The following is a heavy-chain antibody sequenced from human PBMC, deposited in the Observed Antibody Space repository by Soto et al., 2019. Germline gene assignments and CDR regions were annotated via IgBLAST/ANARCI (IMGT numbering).Heavy chain of an antibody. D-gene: IGHD3-10*01. Sequence: QMQLVQSGAEVKKTGSSVKVSCKASGYTFTYRYLHWVRQAPGQALEWMGWITPFNGNTNYAQKXXDRVTITRDRXXSXAXXELSSLRSEDTAMYYCASPGSYYYGSGSSADAFDIWGQGTMVTVSS. CDR2: ITPFNGNT. V-gene: IGHV1-45*02. J-gene: IGHJ3*02. CDR3: ASPGSYYYGSGSSADAFDI. CDR1: GYTFTYRY.